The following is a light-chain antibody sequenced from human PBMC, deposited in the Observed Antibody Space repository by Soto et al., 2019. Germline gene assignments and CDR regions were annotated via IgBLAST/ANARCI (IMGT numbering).Light chain of an antibody. CDR3: QQYYSYPRT. CDR2: AAS. J-gene: IGKJ1*01. V-gene: IGKV1-39*01. CDR1: QSIVTY. Sequence: DIQMTQSPDSLSASVGDRVTIACRASQSIVTYLNWYQQKPGKAPNLLVYAASSLQSGVPSRFSGTGSGTDFTLTISCLQSEDFATYYCQQYYSYPRTFGQGTKVEIK.